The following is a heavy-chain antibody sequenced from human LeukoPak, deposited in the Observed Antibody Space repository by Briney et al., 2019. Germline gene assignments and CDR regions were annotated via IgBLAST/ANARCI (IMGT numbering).Heavy chain of an antibody. CDR3: ARAQYCSGGSCYSGFDY. CDR2: INPNSGGT. CDR1: GYSFTGYY. V-gene: IGHV1-2*02. Sequence: ASVKVSCKASGYSFTGYYLHWVRQPPGQGLGWMGWINPNSGGTNYAQKFQGRVTMTRDTSISTAYMELSRLRSDDTAVYYCARAQYCSGGSCYSGFDYWGQGTLVTVSS. D-gene: IGHD2-15*01. J-gene: IGHJ4*02.